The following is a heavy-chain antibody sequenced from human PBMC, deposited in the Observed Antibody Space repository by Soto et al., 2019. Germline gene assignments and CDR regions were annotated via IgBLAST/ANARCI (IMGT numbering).Heavy chain of an antibody. CDR2: IYYSGST. CDR3: ARGYSSSWPYYYYGMDV. Sequence: PSETLSLTCTVSAGSISSGDYYWSWNRQPPGKGLEWIGYIYYSGSTYYNPSLKSRVTISVDTSKNQFSLKLSSVTAADTAVYYCARGYSSSWPYYYYGMDVWGQGTTVTVSS. CDR1: AGSISSGDYY. J-gene: IGHJ6*02. V-gene: IGHV4-30-4*01. D-gene: IGHD6-13*01.